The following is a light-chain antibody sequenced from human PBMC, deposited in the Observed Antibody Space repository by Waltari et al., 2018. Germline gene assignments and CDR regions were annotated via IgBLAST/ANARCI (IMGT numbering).Light chain of an antibody. V-gene: IGKV2-28*01. J-gene: IGKJ2*01. CDR2: LVS. Sequence: EIVVTQSPLSLPVTPGEPASISCRSSQSLLHSNGYNYLDWYLQKPGQSPQLLIYLVSTRVSGVPDRFSCSGSGTDFTLTINRVEAEDVGVYYCMQALQTPRTFGQGTKLEIK. CDR1: QSLLHSNGYNY. CDR3: MQALQTPRT.